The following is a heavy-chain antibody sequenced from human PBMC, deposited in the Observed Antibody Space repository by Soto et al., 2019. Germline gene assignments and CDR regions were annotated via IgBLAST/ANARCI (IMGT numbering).Heavy chain of an antibody. D-gene: IGHD6-6*01. V-gene: IGHV3-73*01. CDR2: IRTKSNGYAT. CDR3: SRVEYVTSSPIG. Sequence: GGSLRLSCAASGFTFSGSAIHWVRQASGKGLEWVARIRTKSNGYATTYAASVKGRFTISRDDSKNMAYLQMNGLKTEDTAMYYCSRVEYVTSSPIGWGQGTVVTVS. J-gene: IGHJ4*02. CDR1: GFTFSGSA.